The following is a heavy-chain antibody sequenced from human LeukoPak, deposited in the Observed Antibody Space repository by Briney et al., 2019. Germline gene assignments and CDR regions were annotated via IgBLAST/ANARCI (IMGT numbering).Heavy chain of an antibody. CDR1: GYTFTSYA. J-gene: IGHJ5*02. Sequence: GASVKVSCKASGYTFTSYAMHWVRQAPGQRLEWMGWINAGHGNTKYSQEFQGRVTMTRDTSISTAYMELSRLRSDDTAVYYCARDPWASGVPKKEPGIAAAGTGCWFDPWGQGTLVTVSS. D-gene: IGHD6-13*01. CDR2: INAGHGNT. CDR3: ARDPWASGVPKKEPGIAAAGTGCWFDP. V-gene: IGHV1-3*01.